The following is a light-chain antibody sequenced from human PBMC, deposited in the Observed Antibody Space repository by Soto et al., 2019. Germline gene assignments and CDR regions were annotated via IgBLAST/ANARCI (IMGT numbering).Light chain of an antibody. J-gene: IGLJ3*02. V-gene: IGLV4-69*01. CDR3: QTWGTGTPWV. CDR1: SGHSNYA. CDR2: LNSDGSH. Sequence: QLVLTQSPSASASLGASVKLTCTLSSGHSNYAIAWHQQQPEKGPRYLMKLNSDGSHSKGDGIPDRFSGSSSGAESYLTISSLQSEDEADYYCQTWGTGTPWVFGGGTKLTVL.